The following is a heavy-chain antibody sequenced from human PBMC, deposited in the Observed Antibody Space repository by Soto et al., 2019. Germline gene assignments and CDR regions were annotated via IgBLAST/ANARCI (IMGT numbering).Heavy chain of an antibody. Sequence: ASETLSLTCTVSGGSISSYYWSWIRQPAGKGLEWIGRIYTSGSTNYNPSLKSRVTMSVDTSKNQFSLELSSVTAADTAVYYCARDLIGSGHYYYSYYGMDVWGQGTTVTVSS. CDR1: GGSISSYY. CDR2: IYTSGST. J-gene: IGHJ6*02. D-gene: IGHD6-19*01. CDR3: ARDLIGSGHYYYSYYGMDV. V-gene: IGHV4-4*07.